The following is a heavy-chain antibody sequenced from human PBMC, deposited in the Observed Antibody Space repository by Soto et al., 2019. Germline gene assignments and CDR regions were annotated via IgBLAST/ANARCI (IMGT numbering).Heavy chain of an antibody. CDR2: IYYSGST. Sequence: PSETLSLTCTVSGGSISSGGYYWSWIRQHPGKGLEWIGYIYYSGSTYYNPSLKSRVTISVDTSRNQFSLKLSSVTAADTAVYYCARGYPPGRSFGVVTAFDPWGQGTLVTVSS. CDR3: ARGYPPGRSFGVVTAFDP. V-gene: IGHV4-31*03. D-gene: IGHD3-3*01. J-gene: IGHJ5*02. CDR1: GGSISSGGYY.